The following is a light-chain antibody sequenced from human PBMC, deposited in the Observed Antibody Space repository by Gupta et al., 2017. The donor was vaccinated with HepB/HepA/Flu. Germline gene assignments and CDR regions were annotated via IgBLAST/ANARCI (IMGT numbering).Light chain of an antibody. Sequence: EIVLTQSPGTLSLSAGEGATLSCRASQSVASNFLAWFQKKPGQPPRLLIYGASIRATGIPDRFSGSGSGTDFTLTISRLDPEDFALYYCEQYAASPITFGQGTRLEIK. CDR3: EQYAASPIT. CDR2: GAS. J-gene: IGKJ5*01. CDR1: QSVASNF. V-gene: IGKV3-20*01.